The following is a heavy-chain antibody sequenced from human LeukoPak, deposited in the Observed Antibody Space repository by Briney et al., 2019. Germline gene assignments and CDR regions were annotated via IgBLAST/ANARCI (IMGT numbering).Heavy chain of an antibody. J-gene: IGHJ6*04. CDR3: ASPDGHTFSWYAMDV. Sequence: GGSLRLSCEASGLTLSSYGMHWVRQAPGKGLEWVAILWYDGRTQHYADSVKGRFTISRDNAKNTLYLQMNSLRAEDTAVYYCASPDGHTFSWYAMDVWGKGTTVAVSS. V-gene: IGHV3-33*01. CDR1: GLTLSSYG. CDR2: LWYDGRTQ. D-gene: IGHD2/OR15-2a*01.